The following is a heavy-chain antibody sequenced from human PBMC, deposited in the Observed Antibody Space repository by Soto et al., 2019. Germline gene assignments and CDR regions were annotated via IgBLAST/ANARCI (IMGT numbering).Heavy chain of an antibody. D-gene: IGHD2-8*02. CDR3: ARDKITGLFDY. CDR1: GGSFSGYS. V-gene: IGHV4-34*01. J-gene: IGHJ4*02. Sequence: QVQLQQWGAGLLKPSETLSLTCAVYGGSFSGYSGTWIRQPPGTGQEWIGEINHSGSTNYNPSLKSRVTISVDTSKNQFSLKLTSVTAADTAVYYCARDKITGLFDYWGQGTLVTVSS. CDR2: INHSGST.